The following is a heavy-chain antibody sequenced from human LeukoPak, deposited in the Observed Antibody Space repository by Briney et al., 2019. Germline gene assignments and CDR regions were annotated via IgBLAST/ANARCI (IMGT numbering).Heavy chain of an antibody. V-gene: IGHV3-74*01. CDR1: GFIFSNYW. CDR3: ASFETVAAKPFDY. CDR2: INTGGSYT. D-gene: IGHD6-19*01. J-gene: IGHJ4*02. Sequence: GGSLRLSCAASGFIFSNYWMHWVRQAPGKGLVWVSRINTGGSYTSYADSVKGRFTISRDNAKNSLYLQMNSLRVADTAVYYCASFETVAAKPFDYWGQGTLVTVSS.